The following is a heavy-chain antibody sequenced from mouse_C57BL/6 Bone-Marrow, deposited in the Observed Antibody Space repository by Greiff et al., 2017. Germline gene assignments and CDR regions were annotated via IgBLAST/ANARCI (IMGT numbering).Heavy chain of an antibody. CDR3: KGGTTAQEQFAY. V-gene: IGHV14-4*01. CDR2: IDPESGDT. D-gene: IGHD3-2*02. Sequence: EVQVVESGAELVRPGASVKLSCTASGFNIKDDYMHWVKQRPEQGLEWIGWIDPESGDTEYDEKFKGKAPITADTSSNTAYLQLSILTSEDTAVYYCKGGTTAQEQFAYWGQGTLVTVSA. J-gene: IGHJ3*01. CDR1: GFNIKDDY.